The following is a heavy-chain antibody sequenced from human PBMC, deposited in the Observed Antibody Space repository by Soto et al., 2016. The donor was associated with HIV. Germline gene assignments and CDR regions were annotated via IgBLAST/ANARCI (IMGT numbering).Heavy chain of an antibody. J-gene: IGHJ4*02. V-gene: IGHV4-38-2*01. D-gene: IGHD4-17*01. CDR1: GYSISSGYY. CDR2: IYHSGST. CDR3: ARGYGGNRDY. Sequence: QVQLQESGPGLVEPSETLSLTCAVSGYSISSGYYWVWIRQSPGKGLEWIGSIYHSGSTYYNPSLKSRVTISVDTSKNQFSLKLSSVTAADTAVYYCARGYGGNRDYWGQGTLVTVSS.